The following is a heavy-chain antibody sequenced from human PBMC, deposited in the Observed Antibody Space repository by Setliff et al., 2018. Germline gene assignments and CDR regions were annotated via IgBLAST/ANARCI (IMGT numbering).Heavy chain of an antibody. J-gene: IGHJ4*01. V-gene: IGHV4-61*09. Sequence: KPSETLSLTCSVSGASISGGNDFWNWIRQPAGKGLEWIGNIYTNGGTDYSPSLRSRVTISLGTSKNQFSLQLTSVTAADTAIYYCARSDDNFQYPDYWGQGTLVTVS. CDR1: GASISGGNDF. D-gene: IGHD1-1*01. CDR3: ARSDDNFQYPDY. CDR2: IYTNGGT.